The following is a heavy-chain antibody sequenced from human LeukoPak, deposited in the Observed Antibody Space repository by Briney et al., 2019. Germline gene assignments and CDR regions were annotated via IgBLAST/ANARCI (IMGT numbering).Heavy chain of an antibody. CDR2: IIPIFGTA. Sequence: SVKVSCKASGGTFSSYAISWVRQAPGQGLEWMGGIIPIFGTANYARKFQGRVTITTDESTSTAYMELSSLRSEDTAVYYCARVIPQKDILTGYYLRSVAWFDPWGQGTLVTVSS. CDR3: ARVIPQKDILTGYYLRSVAWFDP. V-gene: IGHV1-69*05. J-gene: IGHJ5*02. D-gene: IGHD3-9*01. CDR1: GGTFSSYA.